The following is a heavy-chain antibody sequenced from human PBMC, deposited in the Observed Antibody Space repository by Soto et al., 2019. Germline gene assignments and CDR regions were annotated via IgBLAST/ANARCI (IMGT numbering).Heavy chain of an antibody. V-gene: IGHV3-11*01. CDR2: ISSSGSTI. CDR3: ARELRFLEWLRTTPVDI. J-gene: IGHJ3*02. Sequence: PGGSLRLSCAASGFTFSDYYMSWIRQAPGKGLEWVSYISSSGSTIYYADSVKGRFTISRDNAKNSLYLQMNSLRAEDTAVYYCARELRFLEWLRTTPVDIWGQGTMVTVSS. CDR1: GFTFSDYY. D-gene: IGHD3-3*01.